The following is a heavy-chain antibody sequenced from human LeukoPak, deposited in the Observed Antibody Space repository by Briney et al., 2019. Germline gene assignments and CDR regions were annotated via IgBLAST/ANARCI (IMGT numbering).Heavy chain of an antibody. J-gene: IGHJ6*02. CDR1: GFTFSSYS. CDR3: ARDPNLTGDRVYYYYGMDV. Sequence: PGGSLRLSCAASGFTFSSYSMNWVRQAPGKGLEWVSSISSSSSYIYYADSVKGRFTISRDNAKNSLYLQMNSLRAEDTAVYYCARDPNLTGDRVYYYYGMDVWGQGTTVTVSS. V-gene: IGHV3-21*01. CDR2: ISSSSSYI. D-gene: IGHD7-27*01.